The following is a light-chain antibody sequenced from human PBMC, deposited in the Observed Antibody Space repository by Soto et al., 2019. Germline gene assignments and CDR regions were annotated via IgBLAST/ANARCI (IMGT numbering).Light chain of an antibody. J-gene: IGLJ2*01. Sequence: QSVLTQPPSASGTPGQRVTISCSGSSSNIGSNYVYWYQQLQGTAPKLLIYSNNQRPSGVPDRFSGSKSGTSASLAISGLRSEDEADYYCAAWDDSLSGPGVFGGGTKVTVL. CDR1: SSNIGSNY. CDR3: AAWDDSLSGPGV. CDR2: SNN. V-gene: IGLV1-47*02.